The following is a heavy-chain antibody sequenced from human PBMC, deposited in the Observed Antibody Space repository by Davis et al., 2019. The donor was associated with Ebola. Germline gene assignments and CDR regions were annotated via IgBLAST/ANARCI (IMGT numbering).Heavy chain of an antibody. CDR1: VYTFPRYY. J-gene: IGHJ4*02. Sequence: ASSVTVSCQASVYTFPRYYMHWLRPAPGQGLAWMGIINPSGGSTSYAQKFQGRVTMTRDTSTSTVYMELSSLGSEDTAVYYCARDSRGLIAAAGTGDYWGQGTLVTVSS. D-gene: IGHD6-13*01. CDR3: ARDSRGLIAAAGTGDY. CDR2: INPSGGST. V-gene: IGHV1-46*01.